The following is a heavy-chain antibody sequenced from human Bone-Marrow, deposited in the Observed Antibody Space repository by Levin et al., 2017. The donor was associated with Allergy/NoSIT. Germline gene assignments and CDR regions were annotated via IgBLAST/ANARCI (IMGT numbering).Heavy chain of an antibody. D-gene: IGHD6-13*01. J-gene: IGHJ4*02. CDR3: ARGDGSRWSE. Sequence: ASVKVSCKASGYTFTGNYMHWVRQAPGQGLEWMGWINPESGGVKYAQKFQGRVTMTRDTSITTAYMDLRSLTSDDTAMYFCARGDGSRWSEWGQGTLVTVSS. CDR2: INPESGGV. V-gene: IGHV1-2*02. CDR1: GYTFTGNY.